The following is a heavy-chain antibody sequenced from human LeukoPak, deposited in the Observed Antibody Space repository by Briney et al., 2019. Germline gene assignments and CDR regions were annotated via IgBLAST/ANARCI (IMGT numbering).Heavy chain of an antibody. D-gene: IGHD4-17*01. CDR3: ARLDYGDYVGY. J-gene: IGHJ4*02. V-gene: IGHV3-53*01. Sequence: GGSLRLSCAASGFIVSSNYMSWVRQAPGKGLEWVSVIYSGGSTYYADSVEGRFTISRDNSENTLYLQMNSLRAEDTAVYYCARLDYGDYVGYWGQGTLVTVSS. CDR1: GFIVSSNY. CDR2: IYSGGST.